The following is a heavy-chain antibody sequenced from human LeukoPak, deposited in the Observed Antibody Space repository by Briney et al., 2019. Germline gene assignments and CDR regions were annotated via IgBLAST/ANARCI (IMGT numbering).Heavy chain of an antibody. Sequence: SETLSLTCAVYGGSFSGYYWSWIRQPPGKGLEWIGEINHSGNTNYNPSLKSRVTISVDTSKNQFSLKLSSVTAADTAVYYCARRLMRGSYYSSYYFDYWGQGTLVTVSS. J-gene: IGHJ4*02. D-gene: IGHD1-26*01. V-gene: IGHV4-34*01. CDR3: ARRLMRGSYYSSYYFDY. CDR1: GGSFSGYY. CDR2: INHSGNT.